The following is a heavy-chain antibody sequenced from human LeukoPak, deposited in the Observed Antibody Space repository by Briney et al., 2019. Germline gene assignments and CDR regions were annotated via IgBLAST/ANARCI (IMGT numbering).Heavy chain of an antibody. D-gene: IGHD3-10*01. Sequence: PSETLSLTCAVYGWSFSGYYWSWLRQSPGKGLEWIGEINNIGSTYYNPSLKSRVTISADTSKNQFSLNLTSVTAADTAVYYCARLRGRLRLTDVFELWGQGTSVTVSS. V-gene: IGHV4-34*01. CDR3: ARLRGRLRLTDVFEL. CDR1: GWSFSGYY. CDR2: INNIGST. J-gene: IGHJ3*01.